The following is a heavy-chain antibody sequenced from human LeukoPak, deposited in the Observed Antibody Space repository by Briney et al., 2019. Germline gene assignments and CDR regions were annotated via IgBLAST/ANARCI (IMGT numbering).Heavy chain of an antibody. J-gene: IGHJ4*02. CDR1: GFTFSSYA. Sequence: GGSLRLSCPASGFTFSSYAMSWVRHAPGKGLEWVSAMSRRVSITYYADSVKGRLTISRDNAKATLYLQMNSLRAEDTAVYYCAKVGSRAVASYRLDYRGQGTLVTVSS. CDR3: AKVGSRAVASYRLDY. CDR2: MSRRVSIT. V-gene: IGHV3-23*01. D-gene: IGHD6-19*01.